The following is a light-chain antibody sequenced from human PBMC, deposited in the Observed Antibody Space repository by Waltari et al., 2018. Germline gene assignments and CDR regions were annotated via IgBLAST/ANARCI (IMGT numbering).Light chain of an antibody. V-gene: IGLV3-1*01. J-gene: IGLJ2*01. CDR3: QAWDSGTV. CDR2: QDD. CDR1: QLGDKF. Sequence: SYELTQPPAVSVSPGQTASITCPGDQLGDKFVCWYQQKAGQSPLLVIYQDDKRPSGIPERFSGSNSGNTATLTISGTQAMDEADYYCQAWDSGTVFGGGTKLTVL.